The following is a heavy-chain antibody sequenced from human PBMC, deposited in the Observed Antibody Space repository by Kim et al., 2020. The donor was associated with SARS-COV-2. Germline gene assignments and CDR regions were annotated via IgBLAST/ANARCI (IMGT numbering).Heavy chain of an antibody. V-gene: IGHV3-74*01. CDR1: EFTFSTYW. D-gene: IGHD2-2*01. CDR2: ISSSGNST. Sequence: GGSLRLSCAASEFTFSTYWMYWVRQAPGKGLVWVSRISSSGNSTNYADSVKGRFTISRDNAKNTLYLRMNSLRAEDTAVYYCARASSTSCPCYYMDVWGKGTTVTVSS. J-gene: IGHJ6*03. CDR3: ARASSTSCPCYYMDV.